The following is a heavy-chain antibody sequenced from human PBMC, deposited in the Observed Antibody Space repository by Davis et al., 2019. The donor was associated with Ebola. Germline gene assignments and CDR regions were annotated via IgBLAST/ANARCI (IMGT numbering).Heavy chain of an antibody. D-gene: IGHD5-24*01. CDR3: VRGSDAYTTGY. CDR2: IYYSGST. V-gene: IGHV4-61*01. J-gene: IGHJ4*02. CDR1: GGSVSSGSYY. Sequence: SETLSLTCTVSGGSVSSGSYYWSWIRQPPGKGLEWIGYIYYSGSTNYNPSLKSRVTISVDKSKNQFSLEVRSVTAADTAFYYCVRGSDAYTTGYWGQGTLVTVSS.